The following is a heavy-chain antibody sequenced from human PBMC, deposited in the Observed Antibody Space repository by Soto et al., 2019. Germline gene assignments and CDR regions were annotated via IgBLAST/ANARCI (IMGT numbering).Heavy chain of an antibody. V-gene: IGHV3-23*01. CDR3: AASPSFWQNYYYGAMDV. Sequence: SLRLSCAASGFTFSSYAMSWVRQAPGKGLEWVSAISGSGGSTYYADSVKGRFTITRDLSTNTIYMDLSGLRSEDTAVYYCAASPSFWQNYYYGAMDVWGQGTTVTVSS. CDR2: ISGSGGST. J-gene: IGHJ6*02. CDR1: GFTFSSYA.